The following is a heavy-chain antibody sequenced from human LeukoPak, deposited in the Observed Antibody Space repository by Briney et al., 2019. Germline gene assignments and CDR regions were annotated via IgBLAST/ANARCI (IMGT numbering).Heavy chain of an antibody. CDR1: AFTVSSNY. CDR2: IYSGGST. Sequence: GGSQRLSCAASAFTVSSNYMSWVRQAPGKGLEWVSVIYSGGSTYYADSVKGRFTISRHNSKNTLYLQMNSLRAEDTAVYYCARWDWNYNWFDPWGQGTLVTVSS. V-gene: IGHV3-53*04. CDR3: ARWDWNYNWFDP. D-gene: IGHD1-7*01. J-gene: IGHJ5*02.